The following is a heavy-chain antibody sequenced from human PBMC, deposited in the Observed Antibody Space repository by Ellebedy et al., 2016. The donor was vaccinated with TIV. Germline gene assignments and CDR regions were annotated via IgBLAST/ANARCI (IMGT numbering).Heavy chain of an antibody. CDR2: IYPDDSDI. J-gene: IGHJ6*02. Sequence: GGSLRLXXKGSGYKFTTYWIAWVRQMPGKGLEWMGVIYPDDSDIRYSPSFQGHVTISTDNSISAAYLQWSSLKPSDTAMYYCARHSKGAMDVWGQGTTVTVSS. CDR1: GYKFTTYW. V-gene: IGHV5-51*01. D-gene: IGHD4-11*01. CDR3: ARHSKGAMDV.